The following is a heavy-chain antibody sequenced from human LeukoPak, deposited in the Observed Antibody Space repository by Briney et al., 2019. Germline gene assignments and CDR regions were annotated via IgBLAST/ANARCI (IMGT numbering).Heavy chain of an antibody. CDR1: GFTVSSNY. V-gene: IGHV3-66*01. D-gene: IGHD5-24*01. Sequence: PGGSLRLSCAASGFTVSSNYMSWVRQAPAKELEWVSVIYSGGSTYYAGSVEGRFTISRDNSKNTLYLQMNSLRAEDTAVYYGARESSMATMTWNYHDYMDVWGKGTTVTISS. CDR2: IYSGGST. CDR3: ARESSMATMTWNYHDYMDV. J-gene: IGHJ6*03.